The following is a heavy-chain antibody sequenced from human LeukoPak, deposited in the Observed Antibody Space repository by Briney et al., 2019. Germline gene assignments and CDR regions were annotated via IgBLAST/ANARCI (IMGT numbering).Heavy chain of an antibody. CDR2: IRSKAYGGTT. D-gene: IGHD3-3*01. J-gene: IGHJ4*02. V-gene: IGHV3-49*05. CDR3: TRVPYDFWSGYYSCDY. CDR1: GFTFGDYA. Sequence: KPGRSLRLSCIASGFTFGDYAMSWFRQAPGKGLEGVGFIRSKAYGGTTEYAASVKGRFTISRDDSKSVAYLQMNSLKTEDTAAYYCTRVPYDFWSGYYSCDYWGQGTLVTVSS.